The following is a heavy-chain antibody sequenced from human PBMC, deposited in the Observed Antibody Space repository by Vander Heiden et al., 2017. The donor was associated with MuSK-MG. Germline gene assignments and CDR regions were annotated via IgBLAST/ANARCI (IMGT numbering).Heavy chain of an antibody. CDR2: ISSSSSYI. V-gene: IGHV3-21*01. CDR1: GFTFSSYS. CDR3: ARGLRAHDACDI. J-gene: IGHJ3*02. Sequence: VQLVQSGGGLVQPGGSLRLCCSASGFTFSSYSMNWVRQATGKGLEWVSSISSSSSYIYYADSVKGRFTSSRDNAKNSLYLQMNSLRAEDTAVYYCARGLRAHDACDIWGQGTMVTVSA.